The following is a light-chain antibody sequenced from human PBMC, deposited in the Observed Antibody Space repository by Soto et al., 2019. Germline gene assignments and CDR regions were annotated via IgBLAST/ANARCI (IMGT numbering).Light chain of an antibody. CDR3: QRYDNRPLT. Sequence: EVVLTQSPATLSVSPGGGVTLSCRASQSIGDTLAWYQHKPGQTPRLLIYDTSARATGVPARFSGSRSGPELTLTINSLQSEDFAIYYCQRYDNRPLTFGGGTKVESK. V-gene: IGKV3-15*01. J-gene: IGKJ4*01. CDR2: DTS. CDR1: QSIGDT.